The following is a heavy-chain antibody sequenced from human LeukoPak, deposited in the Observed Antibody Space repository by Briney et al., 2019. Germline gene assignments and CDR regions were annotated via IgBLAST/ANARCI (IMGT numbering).Heavy chain of an antibody. CDR1: GFTFSSYG. CDR2: IWYDGSNK. J-gene: IGHJ4*02. V-gene: IGHV3-33*01. CDR3: ARDSPGDPVDY. Sequence: GGSLRLSCAASGFTFSSYGMHWVRQAPGKGLEWVAVIWYDGSNKYYADSVKGRFTIFRDNAKNSLYLQMNSLRAEDTAVYYCARDSPGDPVDYWGQGTLVTVSS. D-gene: IGHD7-27*01.